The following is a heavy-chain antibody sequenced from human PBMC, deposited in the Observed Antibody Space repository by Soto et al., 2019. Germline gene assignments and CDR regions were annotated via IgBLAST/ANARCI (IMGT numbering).Heavy chain of an antibody. J-gene: IGHJ4*02. D-gene: IGHD4-17*01. V-gene: IGHV1-69*02. CDR2: IIPMFGIE. CDR3: ARGTPVSTYFFDS. CDR1: GGASSTYT. Sequence: QVQLVQSGAEVKKPGSSVKVSCTASGGASSTYTISWLRQNPGQGLEWMGRIIPMFGIEKYPQKFQDRLTITADRPSHTTYMVLGSRRSDDTAVYYWARGTPVSTYFFDSWGQGSLLTVSS.